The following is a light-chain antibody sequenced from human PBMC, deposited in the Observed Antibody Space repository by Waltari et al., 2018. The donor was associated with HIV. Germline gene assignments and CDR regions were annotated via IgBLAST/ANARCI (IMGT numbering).Light chain of an antibody. CDR3: SSYGDSLRVL. CDR2: EVT. J-gene: IGLJ3*02. V-gene: IGLV2-8*01. CDR1: SSDIGAYDF. Sequence: QSALTQPPSASGSLGQSVTISCTGHSSDIGAYDFVSWFQQHPHSAPKLLLYEVTRRPSTVSDRFSGSRSGNTAFLTVAGLQPDDEATYFCSSYGDSLRVLFGGGTNVTVL.